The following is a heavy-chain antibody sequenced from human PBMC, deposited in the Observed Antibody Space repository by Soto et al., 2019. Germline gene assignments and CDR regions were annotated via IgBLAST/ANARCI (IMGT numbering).Heavy chain of an antibody. CDR1: GGSISSSSYY. V-gene: IGHV4-39*01. CDR2: IYYSGST. Sequence: QLQLQESGPGLVKPSETLSLTCTVSGGSISSSSYYWGWIRQPPGKGLEWIGSIYYSGSTYYNPSLKSRVTISVDTSKNQFSLKLSSVTAADTAVYYCASANYDILTGYYGYYYYGMDVWGQGTTVTVSS. J-gene: IGHJ6*02. D-gene: IGHD3-9*01. CDR3: ASANYDILTGYYGYYYYGMDV.